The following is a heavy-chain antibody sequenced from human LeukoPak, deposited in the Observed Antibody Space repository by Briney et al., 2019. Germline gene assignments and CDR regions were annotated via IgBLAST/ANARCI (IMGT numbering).Heavy chain of an antibody. J-gene: IGHJ6*03. Sequence: SETLSLTCTVAGGSISSYYWSWLRQPPGKGLEWIGYIYYSGSTNYNPSLKSQVTISVDTSKNHFSLKLSSLTAADTAIYYCARFGSGRYYMDVWGKGTTVTVSS. CDR2: IYYSGST. CDR3: ARFGSGRYYMDV. V-gene: IGHV4-59*12. D-gene: IGHD2-15*01. CDR1: GGSISSYY.